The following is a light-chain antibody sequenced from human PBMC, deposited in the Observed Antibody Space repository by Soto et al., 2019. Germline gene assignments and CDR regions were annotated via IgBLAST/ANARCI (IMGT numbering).Light chain of an antibody. Sequence: EIVLTQSPGTLSLSPGEGATLSCRASQSVYVNLAWYQQKPGQSPRLLIYGASTRATDIPDRFSGSGSDTDFSLTISRLEPEDFAVYYCQQYSGSRFTFGPGTKVNIK. J-gene: IGKJ3*01. CDR3: QQYSGSRFT. V-gene: IGKV3-20*01. CDR2: GAS. CDR1: QSVYVN.